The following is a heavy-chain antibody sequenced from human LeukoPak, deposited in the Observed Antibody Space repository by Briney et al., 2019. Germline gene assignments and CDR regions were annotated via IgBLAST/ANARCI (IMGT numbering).Heavy chain of an antibody. J-gene: IGHJ4*02. V-gene: IGHV3-21*01. CDR3: GRGGKVEQLVLAR. D-gene: IGHD6-13*01. CDR2: IGSSGSYI. Sequence: PGGSLRLSCEVSGFTFSSYHMNWVRQAPGKGLEWVSSIGSSGSYIYYADSLTGRFTISRDNAKNTLYLQMNSLRAEDTAVYYCGRGGKVEQLVLARWGQGSLVTVSS. CDR1: GFTFSSYH.